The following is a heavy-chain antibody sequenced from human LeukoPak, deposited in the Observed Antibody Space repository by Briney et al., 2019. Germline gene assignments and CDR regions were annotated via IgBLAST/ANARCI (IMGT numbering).Heavy chain of an antibody. CDR3: ARNRGAAVSYLAR. CDR1: GYNFPSYR. J-gene: IGHJ4*02. CDR2: IYPRDSDT. V-gene: IGHV5-51*01. D-gene: IGHD2/OR15-2a*01. Sequence: GESLKISCKGSGYNFPSYRIGWVRQMPGKGLEWMGIIYPRDSDTRYSPSFQGHVTISVDKSINTAFLQWSSLKASDSAMYYCARNRGAAVSYLARWGQGTQVTVSS.